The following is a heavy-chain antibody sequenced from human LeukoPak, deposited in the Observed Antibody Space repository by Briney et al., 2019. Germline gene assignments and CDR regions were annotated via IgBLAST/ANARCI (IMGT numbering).Heavy chain of an antibody. D-gene: IGHD3-10*01. CDR2: IWYDGSNK. V-gene: IGHV3-33*01. Sequence: GGSLRLFCAASGFPFSNYDMHWVRKAPGKGLEGVAVIWYDGSNKYYADSVKGRFTISRDNSKNTLYLQMNSLRAEDTAVYYCARNYGPYYFDYWGQGTLVTVSS. CDR1: GFPFSNYD. CDR3: ARNYGPYYFDY. J-gene: IGHJ4*02.